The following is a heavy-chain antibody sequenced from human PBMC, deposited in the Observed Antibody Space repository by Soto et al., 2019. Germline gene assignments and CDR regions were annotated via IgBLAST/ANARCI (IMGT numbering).Heavy chain of an antibody. D-gene: IGHD5-12*01. Sequence: GASVKVSCKASGYTLTDYYIHWVRQAPGQGPEWMGWINPNTGDTNYAQKFQGRVTMTRDTSISTAYMELSSLRSDDTAVYFCAREGRGYSGYVVYCYGMDVWGQGTAVTVSS. CDR1: GYTLTDYY. J-gene: IGHJ6*02. V-gene: IGHV1-2*02. CDR2: INPNTGDT. CDR3: AREGRGYSGYVVYCYGMDV.